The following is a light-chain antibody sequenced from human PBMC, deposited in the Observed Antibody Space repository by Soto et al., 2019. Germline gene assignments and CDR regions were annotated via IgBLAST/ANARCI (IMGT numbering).Light chain of an antibody. CDR2: RAS. V-gene: IGKV1-5*03. J-gene: IGKJ1*01. CDR1: QAIGRW. CDR3: QHYNSYSEA. Sequence: TTRSRCTLYQYVDEKVNVSCLTCQAIGRWLALYHQKPDKAPKLLIYRASTLKSGVPSRFSGSGSGTEFTLTISSLQPDDFATYYCQHYNSYSEASGQGAKA.